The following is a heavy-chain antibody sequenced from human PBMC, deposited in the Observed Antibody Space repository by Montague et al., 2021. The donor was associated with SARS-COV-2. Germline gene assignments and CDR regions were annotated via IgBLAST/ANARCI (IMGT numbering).Heavy chain of an antibody. V-gene: IGHV3-7*05. J-gene: IGHJ4*02. CDR2: IKQDGSEK. CDR3: ARGYDSSGYQY. CDR1: GFTFSTFW. D-gene: IGHD3-22*01. Sequence: LSFSSSGFTFSTFWMTWVRQVPGKGLEWVANIKQDGSEKYYVDSVEGRFTISRDNAKNSLYLQLDSLRAEDTAVYYCARGYDSSGYQYWGQGTLVTVSS.